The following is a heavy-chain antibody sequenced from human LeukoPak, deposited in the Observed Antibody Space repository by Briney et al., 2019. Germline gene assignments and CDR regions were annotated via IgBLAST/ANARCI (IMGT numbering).Heavy chain of an antibody. CDR2: IYYSGSA. V-gene: IGHV4-39*07. Sequence: PSETLSLTCTVSGGSISNSTYYWGWIRQPPGKGLEWIANIYYSGSAFYNPSLKSRVTISIDTSKNQFSLKLSSVTAADTAVYYCARGEAGATTDFDYWGQGTLVTVSS. J-gene: IGHJ4*02. CDR1: GGSISNSTYY. D-gene: IGHD1-26*01. CDR3: ARGEAGATTDFDY.